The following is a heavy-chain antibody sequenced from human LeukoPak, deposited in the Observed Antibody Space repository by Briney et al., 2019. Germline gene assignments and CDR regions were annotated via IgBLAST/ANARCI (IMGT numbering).Heavy chain of an antibody. Sequence: SEPLSLTCTVSGGSISSYYWSWIRQPAGKGLEWIGRIYTSGSTNYNPSLKSRVTMSVDTSKNQFSLKLSSVTAADTAVYYCARALLWFGESQVGWFDPWGQGTLVTVSS. CDR2: IYTSGST. CDR1: GGSISSYY. J-gene: IGHJ5*02. CDR3: ARALLWFGESQVGWFDP. V-gene: IGHV4-4*07. D-gene: IGHD3-10*01.